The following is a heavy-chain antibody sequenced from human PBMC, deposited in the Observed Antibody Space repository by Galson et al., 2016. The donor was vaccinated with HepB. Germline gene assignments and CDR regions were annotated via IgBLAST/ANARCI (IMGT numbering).Heavy chain of an antibody. CDR2: ISYDGTHE. J-gene: IGHJ4*02. CDR3: AKPSNDYDSSGYYVDY. D-gene: IGHD3-22*01. Sequence: SLRLSCAASGFSFNNFAIHWVRQTPRKGLEWVAVISYDGTHEYYADSVRGRFTISRDNSETTVYLQMNSLRAEDTAVYFCAKPSNDYDSSGYYVDYWGQGTLVTVSS. CDR1: GFSFNNFA. V-gene: IGHV3-30*18.